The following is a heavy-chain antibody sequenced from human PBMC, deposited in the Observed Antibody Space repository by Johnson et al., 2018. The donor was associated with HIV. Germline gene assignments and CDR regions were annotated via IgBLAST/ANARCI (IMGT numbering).Heavy chain of an antibody. CDR3: ARNSGNGLVLRGDAFDM. Sequence: VQLVESGGGLVQPGGSLRLSCAASGFTFGSYAMSWVHQAPGKGLEWVAVMSYDGISEYNADSVTGRFAISSDNSKNTLHLQMNRLRPEDTAVYYCARNSGNGLVLRGDAFDMWGQGTMVTVSS. V-gene: IGHV3-30*09. CDR1: GFTFGSYA. D-gene: IGHD2-8*01. CDR2: MSYDGISE. J-gene: IGHJ3*02.